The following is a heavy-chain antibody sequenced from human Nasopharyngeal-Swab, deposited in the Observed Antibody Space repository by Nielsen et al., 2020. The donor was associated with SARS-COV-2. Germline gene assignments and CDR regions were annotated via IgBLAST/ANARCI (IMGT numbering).Heavy chain of an antibody. CDR1: GFTFDDYA. V-gene: IGHV3-9*01. Sequence: SLKISCAASGFTFDDYAMHWVRQAPGKGLEWVSGLSWNSGSIAYADSVKGRFTISRDNAKNSLYLQMNSLRAEDTALYYCAKDQRGGYSYGPLDYWGQGTLITVSS. CDR2: LSWNSGSI. D-gene: IGHD5-18*01. CDR3: AKDQRGGYSYGPLDY. J-gene: IGHJ4*02.